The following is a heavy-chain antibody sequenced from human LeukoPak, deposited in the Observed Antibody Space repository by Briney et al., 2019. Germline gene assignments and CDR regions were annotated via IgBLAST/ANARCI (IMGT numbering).Heavy chain of an antibody. D-gene: IGHD3-10*01. CDR1: GGSIRSYY. V-gene: IGHV4-39*01. Sequence: SETLSLTCTVSGGSIRSYYWGWVRQPPGKGLEWIGSIYYSGSTYYNPSLKSRVTISVDTSKNQFSLKLSSVTAADTAVYYCARVYGSGSYYNGYYYYYMDVWGKGTTVTISS. CDR2: IYYSGST. J-gene: IGHJ6*03. CDR3: ARVYGSGSYYNGYYYYYMDV.